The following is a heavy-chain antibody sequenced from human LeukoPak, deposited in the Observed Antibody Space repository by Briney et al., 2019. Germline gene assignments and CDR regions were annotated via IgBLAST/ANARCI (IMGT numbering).Heavy chain of an antibody. CDR2: IYYSGST. D-gene: IGHD6-19*01. CDR1: GGSFSSGSYS. J-gene: IGHJ4*02. V-gene: IGHV4-61*01. Sequence: SETLSLTCTVSGGSFSSGSYSWSWIRQPPGKGLEWIAYIYYSGSTNYNPSLKSRVTISVDTSKNQFSLKVSSVTAADTAVYYCARVGAVAVPFDYWGQGTLVTVSS. CDR3: ARVGAVAVPFDY.